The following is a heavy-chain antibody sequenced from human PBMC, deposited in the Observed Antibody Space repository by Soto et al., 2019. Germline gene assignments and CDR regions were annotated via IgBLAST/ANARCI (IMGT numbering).Heavy chain of an antibody. Sequence: LSLTCSVSGASVAGGSYYWSWVRQPPGKGLEWIGYIPSRGRPFYNPSLTSRGTISADTSKNQLSLQLTSVTAADTAVYYCARDTYSGYDFGLWGQGTLVTVSS. CDR1: GASVAGGSYY. CDR3: ARDTYSGYDFGL. V-gene: IGHV4-30-4*01. CDR2: IPSRGRP. J-gene: IGHJ5*02. D-gene: IGHD5-12*01.